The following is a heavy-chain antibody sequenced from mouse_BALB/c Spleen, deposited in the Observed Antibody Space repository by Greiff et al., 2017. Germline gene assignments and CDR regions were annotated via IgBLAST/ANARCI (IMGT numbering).Heavy chain of an antibody. CDR3: ANGRVADFDV. Sequence: QVQLQQSGAELARPGASVKLSCKASGYTFTSYWMQWVKQRPGQGLEWIGAIYPGDGDTRYTQKFKGKATLTADKSSSTAYMQLSSLASEDSAVYGCANGRVADFDVWGAGTTVTVSS. CDR1: GYTFTSYW. V-gene: IGHV1-87*01. J-gene: IGHJ1*01. CDR2: IYPGDGDT. D-gene: IGHD1-1*01.